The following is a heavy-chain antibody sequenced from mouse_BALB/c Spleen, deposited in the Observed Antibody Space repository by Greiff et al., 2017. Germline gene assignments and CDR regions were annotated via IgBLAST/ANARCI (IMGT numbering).Heavy chain of an antibody. CDR3: ARDLYYGNYVGYFDV. Sequence: QVHVKQSGPGLVAPSQSLSITCTVSGFSLTGYGVNWVRQPPGKGLEWLGMIWGDGSTDYNSALKSRLSISKDNSKSQVFLKMNSLQTDDTARYYCARDLYYGNYVGYFDVWGAGTTVTVSS. V-gene: IGHV2-6-7*01. J-gene: IGHJ1*01. CDR1: GFSLTGYG. CDR2: IWGDGST. D-gene: IGHD2-1*01.